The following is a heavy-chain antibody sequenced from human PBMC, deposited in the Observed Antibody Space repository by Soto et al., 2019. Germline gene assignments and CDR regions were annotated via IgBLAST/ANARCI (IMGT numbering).Heavy chain of an antibody. D-gene: IGHD6-13*01. V-gene: IGHV4-61*01. CDR1: GDSVSSGRYY. Sequence: SETLSLTCTVSGDSVSSGRYYWSWIRQPPGKALEWIAYIYYSGSTNYNPSLKSRVTISRDTSKNQFSLKLTSVTAADTAVYYCARSGGGSGWLGGQGTLVTVSS. J-gene: IGHJ4*02. CDR2: IYYSGST. CDR3: ARSGGGSGWL.